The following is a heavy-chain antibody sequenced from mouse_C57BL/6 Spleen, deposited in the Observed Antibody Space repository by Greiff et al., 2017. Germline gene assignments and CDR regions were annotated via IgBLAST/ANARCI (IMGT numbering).Heavy chain of an antibody. Sequence: QVQLQQSGAELVRPGASVTLSCKASGYTFTDYEMHWVKQTPVHGLEWIGAIDPETGGTAYNQKFKGKAILTADKSSSTAYMELRSLTSEDSAVYYCTRGGLRVPYYAMDYWGQGTSVTVSS. CDR1: GYTFTDYE. J-gene: IGHJ4*01. V-gene: IGHV1-15*01. CDR3: TRGGLRVPYYAMDY. D-gene: IGHD2-4*01. CDR2: IDPETGGT.